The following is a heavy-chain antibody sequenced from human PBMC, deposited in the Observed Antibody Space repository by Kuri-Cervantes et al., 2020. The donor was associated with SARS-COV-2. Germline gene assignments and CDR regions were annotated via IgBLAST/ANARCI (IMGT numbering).Heavy chain of an antibody. J-gene: IGHJ4*02. CDR1: GYIFTNYG. CDR2: ISGYSGNT. CDR3: ARDRRAWNSFDS. Sequence: ASVKVSCKASGYIFTNYGITWVRQAPGQGLEWLGWISGYSGNTNNAQKFQDRVTVTADTSTSTAYLELRSLKSDDTAVYYCARDRRAWNSFDSWGQGTLVTVSS. D-gene: IGHD1-1*01. V-gene: IGHV1-18*01.